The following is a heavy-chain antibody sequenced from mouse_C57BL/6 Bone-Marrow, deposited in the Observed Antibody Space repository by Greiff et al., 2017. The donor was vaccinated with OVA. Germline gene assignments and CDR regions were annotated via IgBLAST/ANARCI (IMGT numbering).Heavy chain of an antibody. D-gene: IGHD1-1*01. V-gene: IGHV1-80*01. Sequence: QVQLQQSGAELVKPGASVKISCKASGYAFSSYWMNWVKQRPGKGLEWIGQIYPGDGDTNYNGKFKGKATLTADKSSSTAYMQLSSLTSEDSAVYVCERYYYGSRWYFDVWGTGTTVTVSS. CDR2: IYPGDGDT. CDR1: GYAFSSYW. CDR3: ERYYYGSRWYFDV. J-gene: IGHJ1*03.